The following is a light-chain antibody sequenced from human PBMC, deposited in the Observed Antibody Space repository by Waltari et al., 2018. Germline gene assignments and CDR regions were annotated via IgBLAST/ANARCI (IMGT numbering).Light chain of an antibody. CDR2: DAS. J-gene: IGKJ3*01. CDR3: QQRSNWPPEFT. CDR1: QSVSSY. Sequence: EIVLTQSPATLSLSPGERATLSCRASQSVSSYLAWYQQKPGQAPRLLIYDASNRATGIPARFSGSESGTDFTLTISSLEPEDFAVYYCQQRSNWPPEFTFGPGTKVDIK. V-gene: IGKV3-11*01.